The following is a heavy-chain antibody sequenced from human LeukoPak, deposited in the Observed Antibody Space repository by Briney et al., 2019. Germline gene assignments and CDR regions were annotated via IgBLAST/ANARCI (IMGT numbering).Heavy chain of an antibody. V-gene: IGHV6-1*01. CDR3: ARAPPKVDYFDY. J-gene: IGHJ4*02. CDR1: GDIVSSNSAA. Sequence: SQTLSLTCALSGDIVSSNSAAWNWIRQSPSRGLEWLVRTYYRSKWYNDYAVSVKSRITINPDTSKNQFSLQLNSVTPEDTAVYYCARAPPKVDYFDYWGQGTLVTVSS. CDR2: TYYRSKWYN. D-gene: IGHD2-15*01.